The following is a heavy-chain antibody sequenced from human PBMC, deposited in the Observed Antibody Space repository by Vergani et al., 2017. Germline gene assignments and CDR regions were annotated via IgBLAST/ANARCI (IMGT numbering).Heavy chain of an antibody. V-gene: IGHV4-39*01. Sequence: QLQLQESGPGLVKPSETLSLTCTVSGGSISSSSYYWGWIRQPPGKGLEWIGSIYYSGSTYYNPSLKTRVTISVDTSKNQFSLKLSSVIDADTVVYYCARHIDYDFWSGYRERDVWGKGTTVTVSS. CDR1: GGSISSSSYY. CDR3: ARHIDYDFWSGYRERDV. J-gene: IGHJ6*04. CDR2: IYYSGST. D-gene: IGHD3-3*01.